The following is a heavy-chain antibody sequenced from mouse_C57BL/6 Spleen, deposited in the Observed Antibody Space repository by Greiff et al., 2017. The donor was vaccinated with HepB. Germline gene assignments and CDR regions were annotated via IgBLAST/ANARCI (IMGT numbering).Heavy chain of an antibody. CDR1: GYTFTSSW. Sequence: VPLQQSGAELVMPGASVKLSCQASGYTFTSSWMHWVKQRPGQGLEWIGEIDPSDSYTNYNQKFKGKSTLTVDKSSSTAYMKLSSLTSEDSEVYYVARSRDGYHFAYWGQGTRVTVSA. CDR3: ARSRDGYHFAY. D-gene: IGHD2-3*01. J-gene: IGHJ3*01. CDR2: IDPSDSYT. V-gene: IGHV1-69*01.